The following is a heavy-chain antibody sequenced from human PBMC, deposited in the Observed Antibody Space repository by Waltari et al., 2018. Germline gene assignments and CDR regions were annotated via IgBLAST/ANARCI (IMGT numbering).Heavy chain of an antibody. D-gene: IGHD2-21*02. Sequence: QVQLQQWGAGLLKPSETLSLTCAVYGGSFSGYYWSWTRQPPGKGREWIGEINQRGRTTDNPSRNVRVTISVDPSKNQFSLKLSSVTAADTAVYYCARGVGMGGVWSGYWGQGTLVTVSS. J-gene: IGHJ4*02. CDR1: GGSFSGYY. CDR2: INQRGRT. V-gene: IGHV4-34*01. CDR3: ARGVGMGGVWSGY.